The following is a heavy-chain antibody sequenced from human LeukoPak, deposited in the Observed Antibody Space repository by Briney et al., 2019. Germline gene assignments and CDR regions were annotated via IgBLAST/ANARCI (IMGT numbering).Heavy chain of an antibody. J-gene: IGHJ3*02. V-gene: IGHV4-34*01. CDR3: ASALRYFDWLLYADAFDI. CDR2: INHSGST. D-gene: IGHD3-9*01. Sequence: SETLSLTCAVYGGSFSGYYWSWIRQPPGKGLEWIGEINHSGSTNYNPSLKSRVTISVDTSKNQFSLKLSSVTAADTAVYYCASALRYFDWLLYADAFDIWGQGTMVTVSS. CDR1: GGSFSGYY.